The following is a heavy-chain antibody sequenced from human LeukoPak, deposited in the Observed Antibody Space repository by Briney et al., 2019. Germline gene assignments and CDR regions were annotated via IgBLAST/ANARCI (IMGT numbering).Heavy chain of an antibody. J-gene: IGHJ4*02. CDR2: ISAYNGNT. D-gene: IGHD2-15*01. CDR1: GYTFTSYG. V-gene: IGHV1-18*01. Sequence: ASVKVSCKASGYTFTSYGISWVRQAPGQGLEWMGWISAYNGNTNYAQKLQGRVTMTTDTSTSTASMELRSLRSDDTAVYYCARDTVVVVAATAVSDYWGQGTLVTVSS. CDR3: ARDTVVVVAATAVSDY.